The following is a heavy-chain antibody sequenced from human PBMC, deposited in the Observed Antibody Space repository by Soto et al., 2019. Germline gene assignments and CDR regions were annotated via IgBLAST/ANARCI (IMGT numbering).Heavy chain of an antibody. CDR3: AKDPLGSGRVWDY. D-gene: IGHD6-19*01. V-gene: IGHV3-23*01. CDR2: ISGSGGST. Sequence: PGGSLRLSWAASGLTFSSYAMIWVRQAPGKGLEWVSAISGSGGSTYYADSVKGRFTISRDNSKNTLYLQMNSLRAEDTAVYYCAKDPLGSGRVWDYWGQGTLVTVSS. J-gene: IGHJ4*02. CDR1: GLTFSSYA.